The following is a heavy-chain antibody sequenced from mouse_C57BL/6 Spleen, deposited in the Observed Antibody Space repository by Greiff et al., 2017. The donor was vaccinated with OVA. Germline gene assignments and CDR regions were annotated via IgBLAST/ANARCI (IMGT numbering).Heavy chain of an antibody. CDR2: IDPTSGGT. J-gene: IGHJ2*01. Sequence: QVQLQQPGAELVKPGASVKLSCKASGYTFTSYWMHWVKQRPGRGLEWIGRIDPTSGGTKYNEKFKSKATLTVDKPSSTAYMQLSSLTSEESAGYYCARTPITTVVGGYFDYWGQGTTLTVSS. CDR1: GYTFTSYW. D-gene: IGHD1-1*01. V-gene: IGHV1-72*01. CDR3: ARTPITTVVGGYFDY.